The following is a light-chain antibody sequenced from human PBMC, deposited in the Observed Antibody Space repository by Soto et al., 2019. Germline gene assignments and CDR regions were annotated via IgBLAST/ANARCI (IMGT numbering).Light chain of an antibody. CDR3: QQYSTYALS. CDR2: QAS. J-gene: IGKJ4*01. Sequence: DIQMTQSPSTLSASVGDRVTITCRASQSISYWLAWYQQKPGKAPTVLIYQASTLESGVPSRFSGSGYGTEFTLTISSLQPDDFATYYCQQYSTYALSFGGGTKVEIK. CDR1: QSISYW. V-gene: IGKV1-5*03.